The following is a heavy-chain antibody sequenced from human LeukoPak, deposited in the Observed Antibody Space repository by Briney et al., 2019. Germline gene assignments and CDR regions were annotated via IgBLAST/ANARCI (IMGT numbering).Heavy chain of an antibody. V-gene: IGHV3-21*01. CDR2: ISSSSSYI. Sequence: GGSLKLSCAASGFTFSSYSMNWVRQAPGKGLEWVSSISSSSSYIYYADSVKGRFTISRDNAKNSLYLQMSSLRAEDTAIYYCTRDQNFYGSGRGFDPWGQGTLVTVSS. CDR3: TRDQNFYGSGRGFDP. CDR1: GFTFSSYS. D-gene: IGHD3-10*01. J-gene: IGHJ5*02.